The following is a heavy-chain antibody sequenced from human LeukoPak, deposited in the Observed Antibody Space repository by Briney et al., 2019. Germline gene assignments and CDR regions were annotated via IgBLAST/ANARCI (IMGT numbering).Heavy chain of an antibody. CDR1: GFTVSDNY. J-gene: IGHJ4*02. CDR3: AREERVGATYYLDA. CDR2: MYSGGDT. D-gene: IGHD1-26*01. V-gene: IGHV3-66*02. Sequence: GGSLRLSCAASGFTVSDNYMSWVRQAPGKGLEWVSVMYSGGDTYYANSVKGRFTFSRDNSKKTLYLQMISLRPEDTAFYYCAREERVGATYYLDAWGRGTLVTVSS.